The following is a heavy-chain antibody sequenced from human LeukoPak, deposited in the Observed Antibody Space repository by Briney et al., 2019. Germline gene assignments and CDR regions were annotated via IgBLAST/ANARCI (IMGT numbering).Heavy chain of an antibody. CDR1: GFTVSSSY. CDR3: ASFSYGSGTS. Sequence: PGGSLRLSCAASGFTVSSSYMSWVRQAPGKGLEGVSVIYTSGSTYYADSVKGRFTISRDNSKNTLSLQMNSLRVEDTAVYYCASFSYGSGTSWGQGTLVTVSS. V-gene: IGHV3-53*01. D-gene: IGHD3-10*01. J-gene: IGHJ5*02. CDR2: IYTSGST.